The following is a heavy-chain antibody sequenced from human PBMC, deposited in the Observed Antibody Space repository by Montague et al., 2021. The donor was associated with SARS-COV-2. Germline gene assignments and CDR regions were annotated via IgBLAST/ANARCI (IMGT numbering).Heavy chain of an antibody. Sequence: SETLSLTCTVSGGSISNYYWSWIRQPAGKGLEWIGRIYSSGSTNYNPSLKSRISMSVDTSKNQFSLKLSSVTAADTAIYYCARDYSHCSGGSCVFDYWAREPWSPSPQ. CDR2: IYSSGST. CDR3: ARDYSHCSGGSCVFDY. D-gene: IGHD2-15*01. CDR1: GGSISNYY. J-gene: IGHJ4*02. V-gene: IGHV4-4*07.